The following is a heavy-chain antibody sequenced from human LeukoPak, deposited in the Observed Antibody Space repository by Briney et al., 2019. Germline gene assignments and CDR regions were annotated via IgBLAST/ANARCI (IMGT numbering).Heavy chain of an antibody. J-gene: IGHJ4*02. CDR2: MYYSGST. D-gene: IGHD3-22*01. CDR1: GDFITGSTYY. V-gene: IGHV4-39*01. CDR3: ARQYYDSTGYYYFDY. Sequence: SETLSLTCTVSGDFITGSTYYWGWIRQPPGKGLEWIGSMYYSGSTYSNPSLRSRVTMSADTSKNQFSLNLKSVTAADTAVYYCARQYYDSTGYYYFDYWGQGTLFTVSS.